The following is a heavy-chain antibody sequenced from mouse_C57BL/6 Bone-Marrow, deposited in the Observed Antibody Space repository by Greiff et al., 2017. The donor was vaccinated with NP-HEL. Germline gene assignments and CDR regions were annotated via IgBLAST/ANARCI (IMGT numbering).Heavy chain of an antibody. D-gene: IGHD2-4*01. Sequence: VKLMESGPELVKPGASVKISCKASGYAFSSSWMNWVKQRPGKGLEWIGRIYPGDGDTNYNGKFKGKATLTADKSSSTAYMQLSSLTSEDSAVYFCARVYYNSYWGQGTLVTVSA. J-gene: IGHJ3*01. CDR2: IYPGDGDT. CDR1: GYAFSSSW. CDR3: ARVYYNSY. V-gene: IGHV1-82*01.